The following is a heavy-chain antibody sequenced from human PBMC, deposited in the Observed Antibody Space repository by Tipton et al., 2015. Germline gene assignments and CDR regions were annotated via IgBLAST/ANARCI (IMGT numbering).Heavy chain of an antibody. Sequence: TLSLTCTVSGGSISGNYWTWIRQPPGKGLEWIGYIYSSGSTNYNPSLKSRVTISVDTSKNQFSLKLSSVTAADTAVYYCARFDYGDYLTGFDPWGQGTLVTVSS. D-gene: IGHD4-17*01. CDR2: IYSSGST. CDR1: GGSISGNY. V-gene: IGHV4-59*01. CDR3: ARFDYGDYLTGFDP. J-gene: IGHJ5*02.